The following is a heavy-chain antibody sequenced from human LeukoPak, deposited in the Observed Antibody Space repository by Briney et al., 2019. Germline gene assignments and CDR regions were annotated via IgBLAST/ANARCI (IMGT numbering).Heavy chain of an antibody. CDR1: GGSISSYY. CDR2: IYTSGST. V-gene: IGHV4-4*07. Sequence: SETLSLTCTVSGGSISSYYWSWIRQPAGKGLEWIGRIYTSGSTNYNPSLKSRVTISVDTSKNQFSLKLSSVTAADTAVYYCARDSSYYYGSGSYYSFDYWGQGTLVTVSS. D-gene: IGHD3-10*01. CDR3: ARDSSYYYGSGSYYSFDY. J-gene: IGHJ4*02.